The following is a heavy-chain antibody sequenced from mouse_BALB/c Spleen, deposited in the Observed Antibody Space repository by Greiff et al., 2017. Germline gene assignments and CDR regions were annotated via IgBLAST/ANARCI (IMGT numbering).Heavy chain of an antibody. CDR3: ARGGTTTGFDY. D-gene: IGHD1-1*01. V-gene: IGHV5-4*02. J-gene: IGHJ2*01. CDR1: GFTFSDYY. CDR2: ISDGGSYT. Sequence: EVKLMESGGGLVKPGGSLKLSCAASGFTFSDYYMYWVRQTPEKRLEWVATISDGGSYTYYPDSVKGRFTISRDNAKNNLYLQMSSLKSEDTAMYYCARGGTTTGFDYWGQGTTLTVSS.